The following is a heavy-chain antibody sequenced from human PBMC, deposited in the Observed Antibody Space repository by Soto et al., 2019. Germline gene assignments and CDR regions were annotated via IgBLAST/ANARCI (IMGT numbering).Heavy chain of an antibody. CDR1: GYTFTGYY. J-gene: IGHJ6*02. Sequence: ASVKVSCKASGYTFTGYYMHWVRQAPGQGLEWMGWINPNSGGTNYAQKFQGWVTMTRDTSISIAYMELSRLRSDDTAVYYCAREVERITMIVVVGRRYYGMDVWGQGTTVTVSS. V-gene: IGHV1-2*04. D-gene: IGHD3-22*01. CDR2: INPNSGGT. CDR3: AREVERITMIVVVGRRYYGMDV.